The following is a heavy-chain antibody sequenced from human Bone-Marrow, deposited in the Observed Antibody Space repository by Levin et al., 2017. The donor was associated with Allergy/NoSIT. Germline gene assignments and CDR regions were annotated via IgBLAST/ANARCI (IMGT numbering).Heavy chain of an antibody. Sequence: GESLKISCKGSGYSFSSQWIAWVRQKPGKGLEWMGIVYPGDSDTVYSPSFQGQVTFSADTSANTAHLHWTSLKASDTAIYFCARKMGPTPAFDLWGQGTMITVSS. D-gene: IGHD2-15*01. CDR1: GYSFSSQW. J-gene: IGHJ3*01. V-gene: IGHV5-51*01. CDR2: VYPGDSDT. CDR3: ARKMGPTPAFDL.